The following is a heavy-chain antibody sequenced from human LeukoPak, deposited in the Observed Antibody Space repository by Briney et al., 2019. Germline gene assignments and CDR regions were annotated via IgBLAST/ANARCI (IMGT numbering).Heavy chain of an antibody. J-gene: IGHJ5*02. CDR3: ARDHYDSGGYYAWFDP. V-gene: IGHV3-48*01. CDR1: GFTFSSYS. CDR2: ISSSSSTI. Sequence: GGSLRLSCAASGFTFSSYSMNWVRQAPGKGLEWVSYISSSSSTIYYADSVKGRFTISRDNVKNSLYLQMNSLRAEDTAVYYCARDHYDSGGYYAWFDPWGQGTLVTVSS. D-gene: IGHD3-22*01.